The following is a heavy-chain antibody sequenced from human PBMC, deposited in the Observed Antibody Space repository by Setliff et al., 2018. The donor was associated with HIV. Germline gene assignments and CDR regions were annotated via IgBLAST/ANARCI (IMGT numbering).Heavy chain of an antibody. J-gene: IGHJ4*02. CDR3: ARGRHIEATIPLDH. D-gene: IGHD5-12*01. Sequence: SETLSLTCTVSGGSITNHYWSWIRQPAGKGLEWIGRIYGSGITSYNPSLQRPVTMSVDTSKNQFSLRLTSVTAADSAIYYCARGRHIEATIPLDHWGQGTLVTV. CDR2: IYGSGIT. CDR1: GGSITNHY. V-gene: IGHV4-4*07.